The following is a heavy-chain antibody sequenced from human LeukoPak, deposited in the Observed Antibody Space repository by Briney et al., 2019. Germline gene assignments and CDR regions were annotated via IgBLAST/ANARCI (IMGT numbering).Heavy chain of an antibody. CDR1: GFTFSTYV. CDR2: IWYDGSNK. Sequence: GGSLRLSCAASGFTFSTYVMNWFRQAPGKGLEWVAVIWYDGSNKDYVDSVKGRFTISRDNSKNTLYLQMNSLRVEDTAVYYCARDVRSWYFDLWGRGTLVTVSS. J-gene: IGHJ2*01. CDR3: ARDVRSWYFDL. V-gene: IGHV3-33*08.